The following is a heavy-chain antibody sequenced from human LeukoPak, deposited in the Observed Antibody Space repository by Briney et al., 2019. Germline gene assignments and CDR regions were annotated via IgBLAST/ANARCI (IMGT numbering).Heavy chain of an antibody. D-gene: IGHD1-7*01. CDR1: GGSFSGYY. CDR3: AGRWNYGRNYYIDV. J-gene: IGHJ6*03. Sequence: SETLSLTCAVYGGSFSGYYWSWIRQPPGKGLEWIGEINDSGRINYNPSLMSRVTVSVDTSKNQFSLRLTSVTATDTAVYYCAGRWNYGRNYYIDVWGNGATVSVSS. V-gene: IGHV4-34*01. CDR2: INDSGRI.